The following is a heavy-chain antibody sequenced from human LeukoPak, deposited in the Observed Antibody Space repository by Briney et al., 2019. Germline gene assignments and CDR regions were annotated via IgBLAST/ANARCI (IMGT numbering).Heavy chain of an antibody. D-gene: IGHD6-13*01. J-gene: IGHJ5*02. V-gene: IGHV4-39*01. CDR1: GGSISSSSYY. CDR3: ASQETRYSIAASET. Sequence: SETLSLTCTVSGGSISSSSYYWGWIRQPPGKGLEWIGSIYYSGNTFYSPSLKSRVNISVDTSKNQFSLKLSSVTAADTAVYYCASQETRYSIAASETWGQGTLVTVSS. CDR2: IYYSGNT.